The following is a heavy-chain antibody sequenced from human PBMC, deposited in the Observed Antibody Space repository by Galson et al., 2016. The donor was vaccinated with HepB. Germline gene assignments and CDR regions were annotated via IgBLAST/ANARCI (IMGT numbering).Heavy chain of an antibody. V-gene: IGHV5-51*01. CDR3: ARLGDPATDMPTNYYYAMDV. CDR2: IYPGDSDT. CDR1: GYSFTSYW. J-gene: IGHJ6*02. D-gene: IGHD5-24*01. Sequence: QSGAEVKKPGESLKISCKGSGYSFTSYWIGWVRQMPGNGLEWMGIIYPGDSDTRYSPSFPGQVTISADKSISTAYLQWSRLKASDTAMYYCARLGDPATDMPTNYYYAMDVWGHGTSVTVSS.